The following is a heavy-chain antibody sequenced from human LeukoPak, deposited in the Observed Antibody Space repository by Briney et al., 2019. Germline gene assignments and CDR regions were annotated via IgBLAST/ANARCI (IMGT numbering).Heavy chain of an antibody. Sequence: ASVKVSCKASGYTFTGYYMHWVRQAPGQGLEWMGWINPNSGGTNYAQKFQGRVTMTRDTSISTAYMELSRLRSDDTAVYYCARAPGYSSSWYGFPSFQKENYHMDVWGKGTTVTVSS. V-gene: IGHV1-2*02. D-gene: IGHD6-13*01. CDR2: INPNSGGT. CDR1: GYTFTGYY. J-gene: IGHJ6*03. CDR3: ARAPGYSSSWYGFPSFQKENYHMDV.